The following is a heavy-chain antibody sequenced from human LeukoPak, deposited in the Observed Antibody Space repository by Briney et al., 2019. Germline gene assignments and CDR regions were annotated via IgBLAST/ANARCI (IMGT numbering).Heavy chain of an antibody. D-gene: IGHD6-13*01. Sequence: SETLSLTCTVSGGSISSYYWSWIRQPPGKGLEWIGRIYISGSPNYNPSLKSRVTMSVDTSKNQFSLKLTSVTAADTAVYYCARVSSSWYQDWYFDRWGRGTLVTVSS. CDR2: IYISGSP. V-gene: IGHV4-4*07. J-gene: IGHJ2*01. CDR1: GGSISSYY. CDR3: ARVSSSWYQDWYFDR.